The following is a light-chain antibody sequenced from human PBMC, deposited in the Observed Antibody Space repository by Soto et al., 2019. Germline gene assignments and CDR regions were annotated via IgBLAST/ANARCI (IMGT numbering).Light chain of an antibody. CDR3: QQYNNWPLT. CDR1: QSVSSY. CDR2: DAS. Sequence: EIVLTQSPATLSLSPGERATLSCRASQSVSSYLAWYQQKPGQAPRLLIYDASNRATGIPARFSGSGSGTDFTLTIMRLEPEDFAVYYCQQYNNWPLTFGGGTKVDIK. V-gene: IGKV3-11*01. J-gene: IGKJ4*01.